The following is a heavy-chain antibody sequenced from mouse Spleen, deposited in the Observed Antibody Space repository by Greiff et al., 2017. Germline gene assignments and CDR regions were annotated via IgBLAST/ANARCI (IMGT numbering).Heavy chain of an antibody. CDR2: ISSGGGNT. J-gene: IGHJ1*01. CDR1: GFTFSSYA. Sequence: DVQLVESGGGLVKLGGSLKLSCAASGFTFSSYAMSWVRQTPEKRLEWVATISSGGGNTYYPDSVKGRFTISRDNAKNTLYLQMSSLKSEDTAMYYCARGDVSWYFDVWGAGTTVTVSS. V-gene: IGHV5-9-3*01. CDR3: ARGDVSWYFDV. D-gene: IGHD3-3*01.